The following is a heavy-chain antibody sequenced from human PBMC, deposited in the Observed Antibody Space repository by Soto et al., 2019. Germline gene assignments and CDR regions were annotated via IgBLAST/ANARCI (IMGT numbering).Heavy chain of an antibody. J-gene: IGHJ2*01. D-gene: IGHD1-26*01. CDR3: GGAGRKRGGGYFDL. V-gene: IGHV3-21*01. CDR1: GFTFSSYS. Sequence: EVQLVESGGGLVKPGGSLRLSCAASGFTFSSYSMNWVRQAPGKGLEWVSSISSSSSNIYYADAVKGRFTMSRDNAKKLVELQMNHHRAGDTAVYYLGGAGRKRGGGYFDLWGRGTLVTVSS. CDR2: ISSSSSNI.